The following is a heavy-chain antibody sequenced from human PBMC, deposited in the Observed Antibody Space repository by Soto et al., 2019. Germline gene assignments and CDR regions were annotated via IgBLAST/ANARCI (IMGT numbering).Heavy chain of an antibody. Sequence: EVQLVESGGGLVQPGGSLRLSCAASGFTVSNLYMTWVRQAPGKGLQWVAVISSGGSSYYADSVKGRFTISRDNSKNTLYLEMNSLRAEDTAVYYCARDIFGGAYDFLHGGQGTLVTVSS. V-gene: IGHV3-66*01. D-gene: IGHD3-3*01. J-gene: IGHJ4*02. CDR3: ARDIFGGAYDFLH. CDR2: ISSGGSS. CDR1: GFTVSNLY.